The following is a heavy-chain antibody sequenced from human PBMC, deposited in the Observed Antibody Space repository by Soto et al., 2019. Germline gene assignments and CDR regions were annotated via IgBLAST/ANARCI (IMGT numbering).Heavy chain of an antibody. CDR3: AREIGGSGYYYYYMDV. J-gene: IGHJ6*03. CDR1: GGYISSYY. CDR2: IYYSGST. D-gene: IGHD3-10*01. V-gene: IGHV4-59*01. Sequence: PSETLSLTCTVSGGYISSYYWTWIRQPPGKGLEWIGYIYYSGSTNYNPSLRSRVTISVDTSKNQFSLKLSSVTAADTAVYYCAREIGGSGYYYYYMDVWGKGTTVTVSS.